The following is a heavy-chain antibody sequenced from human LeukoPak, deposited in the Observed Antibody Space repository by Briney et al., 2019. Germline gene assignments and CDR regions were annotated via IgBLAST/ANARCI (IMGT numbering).Heavy chain of an antibody. V-gene: IGHV1-46*01. CDR1: GYTFTSYY. Sequence: ASVKVSFKASGYTFTSYYMHWVRQAPGQGLEWMGLINASDGRTSYAQKFQGRVTMTRDMSTSTVYMELSSLRSEDTAVYYCAREAGDYVWGSYRYFFDYWGQGTLVTVSS. D-gene: IGHD3-16*02. J-gene: IGHJ4*02. CDR3: AREAGDYVWGSYRYFFDY. CDR2: INASDGRT.